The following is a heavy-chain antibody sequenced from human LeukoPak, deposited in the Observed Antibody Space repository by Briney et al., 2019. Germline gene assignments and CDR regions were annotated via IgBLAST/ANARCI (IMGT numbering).Heavy chain of an antibody. Sequence: ASVKVSCKASGYTFTRYYMHWVRQAPGQGLEGMGIINPSGGSTNYAQKFQGRVTMTRDTSTNTVYMELSSLRSEDTAVYYCARGPSITLVRGGQWYYYMDLWGKGTTVTISS. D-gene: IGHD3-10*01. J-gene: IGHJ6*03. V-gene: IGHV1-46*01. CDR1: GYTFTRYY. CDR3: ARGPSITLVRGGQWYYYMDL. CDR2: INPSGGST.